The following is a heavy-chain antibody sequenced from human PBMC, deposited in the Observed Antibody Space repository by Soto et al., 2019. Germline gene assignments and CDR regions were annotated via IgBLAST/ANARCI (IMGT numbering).Heavy chain of an antibody. CDR1: GGTFSSYA. J-gene: IGHJ5*02. Sequence: SVKVSCKASGGTFSSYAISWVRQAPGQGLEWMGGIIPIFGTANYAQKFQGRVTITADESTSTAYMELSSLRSEDTAVYYCARAELMTPYIVVVQAAPRWFDPWGRGTLVTVSS. D-gene: IGHD2-2*01. CDR2: IIPIFGTA. CDR3: ARAELMTPYIVVVQAAPRWFDP. V-gene: IGHV1-69*13.